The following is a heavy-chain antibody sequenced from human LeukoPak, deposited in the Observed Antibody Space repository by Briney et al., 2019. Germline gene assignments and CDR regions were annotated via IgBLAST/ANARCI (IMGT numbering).Heavy chain of an antibody. Sequence: PGASLRLSCAASGFTFSSYAMSWVRQAPGKGLEWVSAISGSGGSTYYADSVKGRFTISRDNAKNSLYLQMNSLRAEDTAVYYCARAGGYCSGGSCYSLRSAEYFQHWGQGTLVTVSS. CDR1: GFTFSSYA. CDR3: ARAGGYCSGGSCYSLRSAEYFQH. D-gene: IGHD2-15*01. CDR2: ISGSGGST. J-gene: IGHJ1*01. V-gene: IGHV3-23*01.